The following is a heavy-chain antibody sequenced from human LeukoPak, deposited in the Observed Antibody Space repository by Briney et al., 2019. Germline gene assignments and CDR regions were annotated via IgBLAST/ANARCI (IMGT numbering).Heavy chain of an antibody. CDR3: ARWPGVAVAGTDY. J-gene: IGHJ4*02. Sequence: GGSLRLSCAASGFTFSSYWMSWVRQAPGKGLEWLANIKQDGSEKYYVDSVKGRFTISRDNPKNSLYLQMNSLRAEDTAVYYCARWPGVAVAGTDYWGQGTLVTVSS. CDR1: GFTFSSYW. V-gene: IGHV3-7*05. D-gene: IGHD6-19*01. CDR2: IKQDGSEK.